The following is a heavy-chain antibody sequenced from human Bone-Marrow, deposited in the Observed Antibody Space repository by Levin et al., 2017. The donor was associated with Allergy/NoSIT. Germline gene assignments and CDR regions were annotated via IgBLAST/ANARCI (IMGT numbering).Heavy chain of an antibody. CDR1: GISFSNYA. CDR2: ISNSGGST. V-gene: IGHV3-23*01. Sequence: GGSLRLSCAASGISFSNYAVSWVRQAPGKGLEWVSAISNSGGSTYYADSVRGRFTISRDNSKNTLYLQMNSLRAEDTAVYHCAKSTTGTTPYYFDYWGQGTLVTVSS. CDR3: AKSTTGTTPYYFDY. D-gene: IGHD1-1*01. J-gene: IGHJ4*02.